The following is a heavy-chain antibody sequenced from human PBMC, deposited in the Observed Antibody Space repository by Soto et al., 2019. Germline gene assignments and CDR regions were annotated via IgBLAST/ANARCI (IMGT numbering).Heavy chain of an antibody. CDR2: INAGNGNT. D-gene: IGHD6-19*01. CDR1: GYTFTSYA. V-gene: IGHV1-3*01. Sequence: QVQLVQSGAEVKKPGASVKVSCKASGYTFTSYAMHWVRQAPGQRLEWMGWINAGNGNTKYSQKFRGRVTITRDTSASTAYMELSSLRSEDTAVYYCARDSSGWSRTFDYWGQGTLVTVSS. CDR3: ARDSSGWSRTFDY. J-gene: IGHJ4*02.